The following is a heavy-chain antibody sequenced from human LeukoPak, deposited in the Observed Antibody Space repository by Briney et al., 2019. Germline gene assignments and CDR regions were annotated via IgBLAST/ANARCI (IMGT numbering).Heavy chain of an antibody. D-gene: IGHD3-9*01. J-gene: IGHJ3*02. CDR2: ISVYNGNT. CDR1: GYIFTSYG. Sequence: ASVKVSCKASGYIFTSYGISWVRQAPGQGLEWMGRISVYNGNTNYAQKLQGRVTMTTDTSTSTAYMELRSLRSDDTAVYYCARERRNVILRYFDWSAYDAFDIWGQGTMVTVSS. V-gene: IGHV1-18*01. CDR3: ARERRNVILRYFDWSAYDAFDI.